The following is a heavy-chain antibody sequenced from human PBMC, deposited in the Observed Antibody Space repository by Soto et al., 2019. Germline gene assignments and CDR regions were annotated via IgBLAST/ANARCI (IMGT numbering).Heavy chain of an antibody. CDR1: GFTFSSYC. V-gene: IGHV3-33*01. Sequence: GSLRLSCAASGFTFSSYCMHWVRQAPGKGLEWVAVIWYDGSNKYYADSVKGRFTISRDNSKNTLYLQMNSLRAEDTAVYYCARGADYGDYESESWFDSWGQGTLVIVSS. J-gene: IGHJ5*01. CDR3: ARGADYGDYESESWFDS. D-gene: IGHD4-17*01. CDR2: IWYDGSNK.